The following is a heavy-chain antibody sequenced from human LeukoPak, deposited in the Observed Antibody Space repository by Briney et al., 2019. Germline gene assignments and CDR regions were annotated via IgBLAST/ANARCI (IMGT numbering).Heavy chain of an antibody. J-gene: IGHJ4*02. CDR3: AREGYCNSTSCDKPFDY. CDR2: IIPILGIA. V-gene: IGHV1-69*04. CDR1: GGTFSSYA. Sequence: SVKVSCKASGGTFSSYAISWVRQAPGQGLEWMGRIIPILGIANYAQKFQGRVTITADKSTSTAYMELSSLRSDDTALYYCAREGYCNSTSCDKPFDYWGQGTLVTVSS. D-gene: IGHD2-2*01.